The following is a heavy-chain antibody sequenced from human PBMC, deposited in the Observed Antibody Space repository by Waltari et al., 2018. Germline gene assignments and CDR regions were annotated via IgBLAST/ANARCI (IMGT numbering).Heavy chain of an antibody. D-gene: IGHD1-26*01. CDR3: AGERGRSYYWGYFDY. CDR2: ISGSAGST. V-gene: IGHV3-23*01. Sequence: EVQLLESGGGLVQPGGSLRLSCAASGFTFSRSAMSWVRQAPGKGLEWVSVISGSAGSTYYADSVKGRFTISRDNSKNTLYLQMNSLRAEDTAVYYCAGERGRSYYWGYFDYWGQGTLVTVSS. J-gene: IGHJ4*02. CDR1: GFTFSRSA.